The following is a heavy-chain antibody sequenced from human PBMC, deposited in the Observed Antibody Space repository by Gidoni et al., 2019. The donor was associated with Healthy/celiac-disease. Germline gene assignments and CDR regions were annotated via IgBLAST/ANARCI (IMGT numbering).Heavy chain of an antibody. Sequence: QVQLVQSGAEVKKPGSSVKVSCKDYGGTFSSYAISWVRQAPGQGLEWMGGIIPILCTANYAQQFQGSVTITADESTSTAYMELSSLRSEDTAVYYCARRHPGGALLHDAFDIWGQGTMVTVSS. CDR3: ARRHPGGALLHDAFDI. CDR2: IIPILCTA. V-gene: IGHV1-69*01. CDR1: GGTFSSYA. J-gene: IGHJ3*02. D-gene: IGHD3-16*01.